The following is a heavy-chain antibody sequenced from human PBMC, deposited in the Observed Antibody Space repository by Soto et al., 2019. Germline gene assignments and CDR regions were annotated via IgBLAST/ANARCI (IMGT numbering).Heavy chain of an antibody. CDR1: GASISGFY. D-gene: IGHD1-1*01. V-gene: IGHV4-4*07. J-gene: IGHJ5*02. Sequence: SETLSLTCTVSGASISGFYRSWIRKSAGKGLEWIGRIYATGTTDYNPSLKSRVMMSVDTSKKQFSLKLRSVTAADTAVYYCVRDGTKTLREWFDPWGQGIPVTVSS. CDR3: VRDGTKTLREWFDP. CDR2: IYATGTT.